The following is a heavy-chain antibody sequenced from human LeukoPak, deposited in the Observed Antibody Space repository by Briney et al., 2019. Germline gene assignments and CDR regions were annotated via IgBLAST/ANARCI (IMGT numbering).Heavy chain of an antibody. CDR2: INRGGETT. D-gene: IGHD2-21*02. J-gene: IGHJ4*02. V-gene: IGHV3-48*03. CDR1: GFAFRTYE. CDR3: ARLYCADDSCYYFDY. Sequence: GGSLRLSCAASGFAFRTYEMIWVRLSPEKGLEWLSYINRGGETTSYADSVKGRFTNSRDNAKNSLYLQLNSLRADDSALYFCARLYCADDSCYYFDYWGQGTQVTVSS.